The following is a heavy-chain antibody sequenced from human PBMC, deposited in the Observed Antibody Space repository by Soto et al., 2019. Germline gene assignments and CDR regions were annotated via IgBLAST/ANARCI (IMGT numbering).Heavy chain of an antibody. J-gene: IGHJ4*01. CDR2: ISNSMNTM. Sequence: GGSLRLSCSASGFTFSTYSMSWVRQAPGQRLEWVSYISNSMNTMHYADSVKGRFTISRDNAKSSLYLQMNSLRDEDTAVYYCASARYIWGSYRPEFRGVFDHWGHGTLVTVSS. CDR1: GFTFSTYS. V-gene: IGHV3-48*02. CDR3: ASARYIWGSYRPEFRGVFDH. D-gene: IGHD3-16*02.